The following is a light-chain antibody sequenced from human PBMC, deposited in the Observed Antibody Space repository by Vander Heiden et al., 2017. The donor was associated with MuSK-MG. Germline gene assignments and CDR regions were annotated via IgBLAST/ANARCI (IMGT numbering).Light chain of an antibody. Sequence: IQLTQSPSSLSASVRDIVTIPCRASQDMTTSLAWYQQRPGNAPKLLIYGASTLHSGVPSRFRGSGSGTSFSLTISNLQPEDVATYYCQQHKSYPLTFGGGTKVEIQ. CDR1: QDMTTS. J-gene: IGKJ4*01. CDR2: GAS. CDR3: QQHKSYPLT. V-gene: IGKV1-9*01.